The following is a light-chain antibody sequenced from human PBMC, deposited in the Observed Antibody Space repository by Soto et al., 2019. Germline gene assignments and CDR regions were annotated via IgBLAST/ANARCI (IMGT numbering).Light chain of an antibody. J-gene: IGLJ3*02. CDR1: SSDFGGHNY. Sequence: QSVLTQPAAVSGSPGQSITISCTGTSSDFGGHNYVSWYQQHPGKAPKLLIYEVRVRPSGVSIRFSGSKSANTASLTISGLQAADEADYYCSSYTTTSTLRVFGGGTRMTVL. V-gene: IGLV2-14*01. CDR3: SSYTTTSTLRV. CDR2: EVR.